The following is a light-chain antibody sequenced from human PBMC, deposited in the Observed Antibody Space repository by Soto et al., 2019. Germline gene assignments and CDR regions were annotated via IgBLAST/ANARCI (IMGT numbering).Light chain of an antibody. J-gene: IGKJ1*01. CDR1: QNITDW. Sequence: DIQMTQSPSTLSASVGDRVTITCRASQNITDWLAWYQQKPGKAPKLLIYKASNLEGGVPSMFSGSGSGTEFTLTFSSVQPDDFATYYCQYWDDYSWTFGQGTKVEIK. V-gene: IGKV1-5*03. CDR3: QYWDDYSWT. CDR2: KAS.